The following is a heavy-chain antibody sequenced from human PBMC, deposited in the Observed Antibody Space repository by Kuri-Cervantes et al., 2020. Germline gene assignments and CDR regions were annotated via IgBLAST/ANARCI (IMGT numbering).Heavy chain of an antibody. CDR2: INPSGGST. CDR3: ARGQARIWYGMDV. CDR1: GYTFTSYY. V-gene: IGHV1-46*01. D-gene: IGHD3-16*01. J-gene: IGHJ6*02. Sequence: ASVKVSCKASGYTFTSYYMHWVRQAPGQGLEWMGIINPSGGSTSYAQKFQGRVTITADESTSTAYMELSSLRSEDTAVYYCARGQARIWYGMDVWGQGTTVTVSS.